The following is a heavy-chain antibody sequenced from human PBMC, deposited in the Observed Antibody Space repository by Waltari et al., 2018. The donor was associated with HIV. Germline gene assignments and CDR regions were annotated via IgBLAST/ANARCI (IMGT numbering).Heavy chain of an antibody. CDR2: INHSGRT. Sequence: QVQLQQWGTGLLKPSETLSLTCAVQGGSSSKYYWSWIRQPPGKGLEWIAEINHSGRTNYNPSLKSRLTISVDTSKTQFSVKLTSVTAADTAVYFCARGQYGPGSREDYCGQGTLVTVAS. CDR3: ARGQYGPGSREDY. V-gene: IGHV4-34*02. D-gene: IGHD3-10*01. J-gene: IGHJ4*02. CDR1: GGSSSKYY.